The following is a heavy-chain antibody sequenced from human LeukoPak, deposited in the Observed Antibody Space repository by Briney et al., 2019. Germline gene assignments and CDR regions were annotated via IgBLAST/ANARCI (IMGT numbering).Heavy chain of an antibody. CDR1: GYTFTSYG. V-gene: IGHV1-2*02. CDR3: ARAVDKHDYGDYVDYYYYGMDV. CDR2: INPNSGGT. Sequence: ASVKVSCKASGYTFTSYGISWVRQASGQGLEWMGWINPNSGGTNYAQKFQGRVTMTRDTSISTAYMELSRLRSDDTAVYYCARAVDKHDYGDYVDYYYYGMDVWGQGTTVTVSS. J-gene: IGHJ6*02. D-gene: IGHD4-17*01.